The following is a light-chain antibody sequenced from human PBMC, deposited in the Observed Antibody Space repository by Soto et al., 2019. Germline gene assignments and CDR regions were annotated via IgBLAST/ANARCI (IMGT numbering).Light chain of an antibody. CDR3: QQAHSFPIT. CDR1: QDISNW. V-gene: IGKV1-12*01. CDR2: AAS. J-gene: IGKJ5*01. Sequence: DIQMTQCPSSVSASVGDRVTITCRASQDISNWLAWYQQKPGKAPKLLIYAASSLQSGVPSRFSGSRSGKDFTLTISRLQPEDFATYFCQQAHSFPITFGQGTRLEMK.